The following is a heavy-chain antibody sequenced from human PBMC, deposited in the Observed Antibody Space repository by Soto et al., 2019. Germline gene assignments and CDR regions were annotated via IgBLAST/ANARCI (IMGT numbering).Heavy chain of an antibody. Sequence: QVQRVRSGAGVKKPGSSVKVSGKASGATFSSYAISWVRQAPGQGLEWMGGIIPIFGTANYAQKFQGRVTITADESTSTAYMELSSLRSEDTAVYYCARENGYIGRGFHFDYWGQGTLVTVSS. CDR1: GATFSSYA. CDR2: IIPIFGTA. J-gene: IGHJ4*02. V-gene: IGHV1-69*01. D-gene: IGHD1-26*01. CDR3: ARENGYIGRGFHFDY.